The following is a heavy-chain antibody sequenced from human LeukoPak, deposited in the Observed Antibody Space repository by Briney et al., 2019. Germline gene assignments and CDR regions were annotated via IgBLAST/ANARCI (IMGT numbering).Heavy chain of an antibody. CDR3: ARNDGAAAGTYYYMDV. D-gene: IGHD6-13*01. CDR2: IIPIFGTA. CDR1: GGTFSSYA. V-gene: IGHV1-69*05. J-gene: IGHJ6*03. Sequence: SVKVSCKASGGTFSSYAISWVRQAPGQGLEWMGGIIPIFGTANHAQKFQGRVTITTDESTSTAYMELSSLRSEDTAVYYCARNDGAAAGTYYYMDVWGKGTTVTVSS.